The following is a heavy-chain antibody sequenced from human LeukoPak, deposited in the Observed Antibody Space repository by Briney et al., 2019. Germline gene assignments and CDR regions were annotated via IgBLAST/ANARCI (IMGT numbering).Heavy chain of an antibody. D-gene: IGHD6-13*01. CDR1: GLTFSSYW. J-gene: IGHJ4*01. CDR2: IKQGGGEE. Sequence: GGSLRLSCAVSGLTFSSYWMNWVRQAPGKGLEGVASIKQGGGEEYYVDSVKDQFTLSSVNAKNSLYLQMSSLRAEDTAVYYCARDATAPGLYFDLWGQGTLVTVSS. V-gene: IGHV3-7*01. CDR3: ARDATAPGLYFDL.